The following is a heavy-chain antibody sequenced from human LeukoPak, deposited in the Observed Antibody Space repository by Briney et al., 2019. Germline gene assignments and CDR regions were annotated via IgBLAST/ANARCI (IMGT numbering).Heavy chain of an antibody. J-gene: IGHJ6*03. CDR1: NYSISNSLY. D-gene: IGHD4-17*01. CDR3: ARGTYGYYMDV. V-gene: IGHV4-38-2*02. Sequence: SETLSLTCSGSNYSISNSLYWGWLRQPPGKGLGWIGSIYRSGSTFYNPSPKSRVTISLDTSKNQFSLKLNSVTAADTAVYFCARGTYGYYMDVWGKGTTVTVSS. CDR2: IYRSGST.